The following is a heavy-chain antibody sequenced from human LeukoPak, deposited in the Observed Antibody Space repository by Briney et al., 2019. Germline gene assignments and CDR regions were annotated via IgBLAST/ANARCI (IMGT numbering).Heavy chain of an antibody. D-gene: IGHD2-2*01. V-gene: IGHV4-61*02. CDR2: IYSSGST. J-gene: IGHJ5*02. Sequence: SETLSLTCTVSGGSISSNTYYWSWIRQPAGKGLDWIGRIYSSGSTNYNPSLKSRFTRSVDTSKNQFSLKLSPVTAADTAVYYCARVRVSAAMALNNWFDPWGQGTLVTVSS. CDR1: GGSISSNTYY. CDR3: ARVRVSAAMALNNWFDP.